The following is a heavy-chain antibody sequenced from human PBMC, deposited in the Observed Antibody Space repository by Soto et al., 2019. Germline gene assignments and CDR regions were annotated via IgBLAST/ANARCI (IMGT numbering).Heavy chain of an antibody. D-gene: IGHD3-9*01. CDR2: ISYSGST. Sequence: SETLSLTCSVSGGSISGYYWSWIRQSPEKGLEYIGYISYSGSTNYNPSLKSRVTTSLDTSKNQFSLKLSSVTAADTAIYYCASLNFDILTGYYAFDLWGQGTMVTVSS. CDR1: GGSISGYY. V-gene: IGHV4-59*08. CDR3: ASLNFDILTGYYAFDL. J-gene: IGHJ3*01.